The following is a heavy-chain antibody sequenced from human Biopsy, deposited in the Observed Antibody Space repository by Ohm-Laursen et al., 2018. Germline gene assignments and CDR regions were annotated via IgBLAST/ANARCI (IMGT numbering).Heavy chain of an antibody. CDR3: AREKGGDPYHFDY. Sequence: SLRLSCAASGFSVSDNYMSWVRQAPGKGLEWVSVIYSDGRTYYADSVKGRVTISSDNSKNALYLQMSSLRAEDTAVYYCAREKGGDPYHFDYWGQGTLVTISS. CDR1: GFSVSDNY. V-gene: IGHV3-53*01. CDR2: IYSDGRT. J-gene: IGHJ4*02. D-gene: IGHD2-2*01.